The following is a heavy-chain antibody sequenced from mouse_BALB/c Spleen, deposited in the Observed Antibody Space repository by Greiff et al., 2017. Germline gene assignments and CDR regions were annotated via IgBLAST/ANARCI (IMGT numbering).Heavy chain of an antibody. J-gene: IGHJ4*01. CDR1: GFTFSSYA. Sequence: EVMLVESGGGLVKPGGSLKLSCAASGFTFSSYAMSWVRQTPEKRLEWVATISSGGSYTYYPDSVKGRFTISRDNAKNTLYLQISSLRSEDTAMYYCARRDSHYAMDYWGQGTSVTVSS. V-gene: IGHV5-9-1*01. CDR2: ISSGGSYT. CDR3: ARRDSHYAMDY.